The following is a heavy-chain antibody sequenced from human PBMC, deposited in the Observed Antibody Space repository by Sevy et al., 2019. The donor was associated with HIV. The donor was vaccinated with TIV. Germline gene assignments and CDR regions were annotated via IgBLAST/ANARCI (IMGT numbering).Heavy chain of an antibody. J-gene: IGHJ5*02. Sequence: SETLSLTCSVSGASISSNNYYWGWIRQPPGKGLEWIGSMHYSGSTYYHPSLKSRVTISVDTSKNHFSLKLSSLTAADTAVYYCARHASYFDSSDYYHETPFDPWGQGTLVTVSS. V-gene: IGHV4-39*01. CDR2: MHYSGST. D-gene: IGHD3-22*01. CDR3: ARHASYFDSSDYYHETPFDP. CDR1: GASISSNNYY.